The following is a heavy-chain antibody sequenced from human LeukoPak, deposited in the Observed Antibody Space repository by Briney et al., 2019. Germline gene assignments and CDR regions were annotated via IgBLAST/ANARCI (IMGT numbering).Heavy chain of an antibody. CDR1: GGSISNYY. D-gene: IGHD6-13*01. V-gene: IGHV4-59*01. CDR2: IYYSGST. CDR3: ARGLMFAVAGRGEFHY. J-gene: IGHJ4*02. Sequence: SETLSLTCIVSGGSISNYYWSWIRQPPGKGLEWIGYIYYSGSTNYNPSLKSRVTISVDTSKNQFSLKLSSVTAADTAVYYCARGLMFAVAGRGEFHYWGQGTLVTVSS.